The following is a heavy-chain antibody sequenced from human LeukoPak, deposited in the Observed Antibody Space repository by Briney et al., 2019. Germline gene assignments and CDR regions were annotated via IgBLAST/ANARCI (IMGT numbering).Heavy chain of an antibody. Sequence: GGSLRLSCAASGFMFSSNWMSWVRLAPGKGLEWVASIKHDGSEKYYVDSVRGRFTISRDNTKNLLYLQMSSLRAEDTAVYYCATDRGWRTSGYYLYYFEYWGQGTLVTFSS. V-gene: IGHV3-7*01. CDR2: IKHDGSEK. J-gene: IGHJ4*02. D-gene: IGHD3-3*01. CDR3: ATDRGWRTSGYYLYYFEY. CDR1: GFMFSSNW.